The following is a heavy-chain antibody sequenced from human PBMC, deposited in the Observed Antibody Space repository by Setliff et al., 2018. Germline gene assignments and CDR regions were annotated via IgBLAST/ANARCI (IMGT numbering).Heavy chain of an antibody. J-gene: IGHJ4*02. CDR1: GGSISRHY. CDR2: IYYSGST. Sequence: KPSETLSLTCTVSGGSISRHYWSWIRQPPGKGLEWIGSIYYSGSTNYNPSLKSRVTISVDTSKNQFSLKLSSVTAADTAVYYCASPVGAHRGYWGQGTLVTVSS. CDR3: ASPVGAHRGY. D-gene: IGHD1-26*01. V-gene: IGHV4-59*11.